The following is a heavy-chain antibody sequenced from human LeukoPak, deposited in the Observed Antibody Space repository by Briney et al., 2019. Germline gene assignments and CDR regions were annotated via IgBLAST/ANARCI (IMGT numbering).Heavy chain of an antibody. V-gene: IGHV1-69*05. CDR1: GGTFSSYA. CDR3: ARDRVSGYYSFDY. Sequence: SVKVSCKASGGTFSSYAISWVRQAPGQGLEWMGRIIPIFGTANYAQKFQGRVTITTDESTSTAYMELSGLRSEDTAVYYCARDRVSGYYSFDYWGQGTLVTVSS. CDR2: IIPIFGTA. J-gene: IGHJ4*02. D-gene: IGHD3-22*01.